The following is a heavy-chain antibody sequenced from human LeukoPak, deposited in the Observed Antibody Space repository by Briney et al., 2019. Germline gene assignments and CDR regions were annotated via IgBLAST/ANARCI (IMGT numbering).Heavy chain of an antibody. CDR2: INPNSGGT. V-gene: IGHV1-2*02. D-gene: IGHD5-24*01. Sequence: ASVKVSCKASGYNFIDYYLHWVRQAPGQGLEWMGWINPNSGGTNYAQKFQGRVTMTRDTSISTAYMELSRLRSDDTAVYYCARDNNEWLQLGVAFDIWAQGTMVPVSS. CDR1: GYNFIDYY. J-gene: IGHJ3*02. CDR3: ARDNNEWLQLGVAFDI.